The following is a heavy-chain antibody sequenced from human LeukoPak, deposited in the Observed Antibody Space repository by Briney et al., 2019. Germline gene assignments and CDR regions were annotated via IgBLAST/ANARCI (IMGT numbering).Heavy chain of an antibody. V-gene: IGHV1-2*05. J-gene: IGHJ5*02. CDR2: ISPNSGVP. CDR1: AYTFTGYY. Sequence: ASVKVSCKASAYTFTGYYIHWVRQAPGQGLEWLGRISPNSGVPNYAQKFQGRVTMTRDTSVNTVYMELSGLKSDDTGAYYCAREVGYNTSWYGRFNPWGQGTVVTVSS. D-gene: IGHD6-13*01. CDR3: AREVGYNTSWYGRFNP.